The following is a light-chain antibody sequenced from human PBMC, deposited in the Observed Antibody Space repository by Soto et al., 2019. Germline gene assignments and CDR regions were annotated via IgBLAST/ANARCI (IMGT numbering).Light chain of an antibody. CDR1: QGVLYSSSNKNY. Sequence: DIVMTQSPDSLAVSLGERATINCKSSQGVLYSSSNKNYLAWYQQKPGQPPKLLIYWASTRESGVPDRFSGSGSGTDFTLTISSLQAEDVAVYYCQQYCSSPWTFGQGTKVEIK. CDR3: QQYCSSPWT. CDR2: WAS. V-gene: IGKV4-1*01. J-gene: IGKJ1*01.